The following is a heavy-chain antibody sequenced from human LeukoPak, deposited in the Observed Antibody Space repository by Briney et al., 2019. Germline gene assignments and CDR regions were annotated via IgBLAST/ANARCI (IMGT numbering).Heavy chain of an antibody. J-gene: IGHJ4*02. CDR2: INHSGST. CDR3: ARAKVGESPIDY. CDR1: GGSFSGYY. V-gene: IGHV4-34*01. Sequence: PSETLSLTCAVYGGSFSGYYWSWIRQPPGKGLEWIGEINHSGSTNYNPSLKSRVTISVDTSKPQFSLKLSSVTAADTAVYYCARAKVGESPIDYRGQGTLVTVSS. D-gene: IGHD3-10*01.